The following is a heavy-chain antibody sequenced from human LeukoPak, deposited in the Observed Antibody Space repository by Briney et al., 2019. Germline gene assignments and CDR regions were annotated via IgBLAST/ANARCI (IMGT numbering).Heavy chain of an antibody. Sequence: GGSLRLSCAASGFTFSSYWMSWVRQAPGKGLEWVANIKQDGSEKYYADSVKGRFTISRDNAKNSLYLQMSSLRAEDTAVYYCARDPRRRSIAAAGYYFDYWGQGTLVTVSS. CDR3: ARDPRRRSIAAAGYYFDY. J-gene: IGHJ4*02. V-gene: IGHV3-7*01. CDR2: IKQDGSEK. CDR1: GFTFSSYW. D-gene: IGHD6-13*01.